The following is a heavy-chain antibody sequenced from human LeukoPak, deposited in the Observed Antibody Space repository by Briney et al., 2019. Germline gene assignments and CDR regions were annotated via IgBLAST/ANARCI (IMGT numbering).Heavy chain of an antibody. J-gene: IGHJ4*02. CDR1: GFTFSSCE. D-gene: IGHD3-16*01. Sequence: GGSLRLSCAASGFTFSSCEMNWVRQAPGKGLEWVSYISSSGSTIYYADSVKGRFTISRDNAKNSLYLQMNSLRAEDTAVYYCASWGRWDPYYFDYWGQGTLVTVSS. CDR2: ISSSGSTI. V-gene: IGHV3-48*03. CDR3: ASWGRWDPYYFDY.